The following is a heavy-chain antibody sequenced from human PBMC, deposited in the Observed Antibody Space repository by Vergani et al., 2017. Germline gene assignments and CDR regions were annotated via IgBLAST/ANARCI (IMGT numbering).Heavy chain of an antibody. Sequence: GRLVETGGGQVRPGGSLMLSCAVSGFNVVDYYMTWVRQAPGKGLEWVAFIRNKAYGGTTEYAASVKGRFTISRDDSKRLAYLQLSGLKTEDTAVYFCXRGRGYSFGYSDYWGQGTLVTVSS. CDR1: GFNVVDYY. V-gene: IGHV3-49*04. CDR3: XRGRGYSFGYSDY. J-gene: IGHJ4*02. D-gene: IGHD5-18*01. CDR2: IRNKAYGGTT.